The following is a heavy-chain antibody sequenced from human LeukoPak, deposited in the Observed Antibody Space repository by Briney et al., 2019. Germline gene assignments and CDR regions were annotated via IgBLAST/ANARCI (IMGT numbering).Heavy chain of an antibody. J-gene: IGHJ4*02. D-gene: IGHD6-6*01. CDR2: ISGSGDST. CDR1: GFTFSSYA. V-gene: IGHV3-23*01. Sequence: GGSLRLSCAASGFTFSSYAMSWVRQAPGKGLEWVSVISGSGDSTYYAGSVKGRFTISRDNSRNTLYLQLNGLRAEDTAVYFCAKGSVGEQLVRVYFDYWGQGTLVTVSS. CDR3: AKGSVGEQLVRVYFDY.